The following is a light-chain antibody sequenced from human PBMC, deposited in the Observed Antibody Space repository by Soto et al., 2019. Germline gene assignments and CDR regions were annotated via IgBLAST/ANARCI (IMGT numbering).Light chain of an antibody. CDR1: QSVSSN. J-gene: IGKJ1*01. V-gene: IGKV3-15*01. CDR2: GAS. Sequence: EIVMTQSPATRSVSPGERATLSCRASQSVSSNLAWYQQKPGQAPRLLIYGASARATGIPARFSGGGSGTEFTLTISSLQYEDFAVYYCQQYNDWPPAFGQGTKVEIK. CDR3: QQYNDWPPA.